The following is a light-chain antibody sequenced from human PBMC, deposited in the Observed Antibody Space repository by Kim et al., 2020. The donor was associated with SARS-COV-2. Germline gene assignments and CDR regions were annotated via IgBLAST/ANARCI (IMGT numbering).Light chain of an antibody. CDR2: DVS. Sequence: QSALTQPASVSGSPGQSITISCTGTSSDVGGYKYVSWYQQHPGKAPKLMIYDVSNRPSGVSNRFSGSKSGNTASLTISGLQPENKPVYSCSSYTTGTTNYVFGTGPKFTVL. CDR3: SSYTTGTTNYV. CDR1: SSDVGGYKY. J-gene: IGLJ1*01. V-gene: IGLV2-14*03.